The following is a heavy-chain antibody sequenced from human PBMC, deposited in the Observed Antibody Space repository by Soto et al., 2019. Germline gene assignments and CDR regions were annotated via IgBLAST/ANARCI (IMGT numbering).Heavy chain of an antibody. CDR2: IKQDGSEK. D-gene: IGHD3-3*01. V-gene: IGHV3-7*01. Sequence: GGSLRLSCAASGFTFSSYWMSWVRQAPGKGLEWVANIKQDGSEKYYVDSVKGRFTISRDNAKNSLYLQMNSLRAEDTAVYYCARAPYYDFWSGYFSWGQGTLVTVSS. J-gene: IGHJ5*02. CDR3: ARAPYYDFWSGYFS. CDR1: GFTFSSYW.